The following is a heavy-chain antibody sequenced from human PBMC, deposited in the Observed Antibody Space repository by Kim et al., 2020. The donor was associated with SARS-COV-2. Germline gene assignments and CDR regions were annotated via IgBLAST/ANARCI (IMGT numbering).Heavy chain of an antibody. V-gene: IGHV3-30*18. J-gene: IGHJ6*02. CDR3: AKESGSGTYYGWTYYYYGMDV. Sequence: GGSLRLSCAASGFTFSSYGMHWVRQAPGKGLEWVAVISYDGSNKNYADSVKGRFTISRDKSKNTLYLQMNRLRAEDTAVYYCAKESGSGTYYGWTYYYYGMDVWGQRTTVTVSS. D-gene: IGHD3-10*01. CDR2: ISYDGSNK. CDR1: GFTFSSYG.